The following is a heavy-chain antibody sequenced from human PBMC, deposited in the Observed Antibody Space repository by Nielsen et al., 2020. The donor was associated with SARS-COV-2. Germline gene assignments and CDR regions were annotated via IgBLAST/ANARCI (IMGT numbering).Heavy chain of an antibody. V-gene: IGHV1-18*01. CDR3: ARVSPRPYYYYGMDV. D-gene: IGHD6-6*01. CDR1: GYTFTSYG. J-gene: IGHJ6*02. CDR2: ISAYNGNT. Sequence: ASVKVSCKASGYTFTSYGISWVRQAPGQGLEWMGWISAYNGNTNYDQKLQGRVTMTTDTSTSTAYMELRSLRSDDTAVYYCARVSPRPYYYYGMDVWGQGTTVTVSS.